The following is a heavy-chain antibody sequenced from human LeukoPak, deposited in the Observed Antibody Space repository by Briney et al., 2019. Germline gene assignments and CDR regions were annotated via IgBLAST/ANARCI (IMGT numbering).Heavy chain of an antibody. CDR3: ANDPYMYCSTTICYQDY. V-gene: IGHV3-23*01. CDR1: GFTFSSYE. D-gene: IGHD2-2*01. J-gene: IGHJ4*02. Sequence: GRSLRLSCAASGFTFSSYEMNWARQAPGKGLEWVSAISVSGGSTYYADSVKGRFTISRDNSKNTLYLQMNSLRAEDTAVYYCANDPYMYCSTTICYQDYWGQGTLVTVSS. CDR2: ISVSGGST.